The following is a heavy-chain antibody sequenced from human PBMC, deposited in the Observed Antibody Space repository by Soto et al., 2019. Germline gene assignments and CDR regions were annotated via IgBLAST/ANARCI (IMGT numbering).Heavy chain of an antibody. CDR1: GTSISSYY. J-gene: IGHJ4*02. V-gene: IGHV4-59*01. CDR2: IHYSGTT. Sequence: PSETLSLTCPVSGTSISSYYWIWIRQPPGKGLEWIANIHYSGTTNYNPSLASRVTLSADTSKNQFSLKMTSVTAADRAMYFCARYNSYAIDYWGRGTLVTVSS. D-gene: IGHD2-8*01. CDR3: ARYNSYAIDY.